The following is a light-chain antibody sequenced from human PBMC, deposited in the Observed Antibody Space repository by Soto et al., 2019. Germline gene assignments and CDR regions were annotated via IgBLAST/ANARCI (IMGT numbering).Light chain of an antibody. Sequence: LILTQSPGTLSLSPGERATLSCRASESVRNNSLAWYQQHPGQAPRLLIFGASSRATGIPDRFTGTGSGADFSLTISRPEPDDSAVYFCHHYGYGADTFGQGTKLEIK. V-gene: IGKV3-20*01. CDR3: HHYGYGADT. CDR2: GAS. CDR1: ESVRNNS. J-gene: IGKJ2*01.